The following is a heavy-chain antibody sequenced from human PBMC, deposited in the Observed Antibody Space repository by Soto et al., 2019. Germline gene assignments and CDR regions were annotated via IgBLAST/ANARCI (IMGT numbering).Heavy chain of an antibody. J-gene: IGHJ3*02. CDR3: ASHLKIVPDAFDI. CDR2: ISGSGGST. D-gene: IGHD2-15*01. V-gene: IGHV3-23*01. Sequence: GGSLRLSCAASGFTFSSYAMSWVRQAPGKGLEWVSAISGSGGSTYYADSVKSRFTISRDNSKNTLYLQMNSLRAEDTAVYYCASHLKIVPDAFDIWGQGTMVTVSS. CDR1: GFTFSSYA.